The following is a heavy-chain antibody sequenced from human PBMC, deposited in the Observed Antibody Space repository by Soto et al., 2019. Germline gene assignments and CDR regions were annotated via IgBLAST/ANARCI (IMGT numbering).Heavy chain of an antibody. CDR3: ARERSGGGDFDS. V-gene: IGHV4-30-2*01. J-gene: IGHJ4*02. CDR2: IHHGGTT. CDR1: GGSISSGGYS. D-gene: IGHD3-16*01. Sequence: QLQLQESGSGLVTPSQTLSLTCAVSGGSISSGGYSWNWIRQPPGKGLEWIAYIHHGGTTHYNPSLRSRVTISVDTPKTQFSRMLTSGTAADPAVYYWARERSGGGDFDSGGQGTLVPVSS.